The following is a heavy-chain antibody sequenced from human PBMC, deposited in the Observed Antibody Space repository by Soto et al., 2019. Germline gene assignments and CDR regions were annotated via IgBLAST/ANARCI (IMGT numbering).Heavy chain of an antibody. CDR2: INTDGGTT. V-gene: IGHV3-74*01. J-gene: IGHJ4*02. D-gene: IGHD1-26*01. CDR1: GFTFSNYW. Sequence: PGGALRLSCEGSGFTFSNYWMHWVRQAPGKGLVWVARINTDGGTTSYADSVKGRFTISRDNAMNIVYLQMTSLRIEDTAAYHCARQTGLGATNYWGQGTLVTVSS. CDR3: ARQTGLGATNY.